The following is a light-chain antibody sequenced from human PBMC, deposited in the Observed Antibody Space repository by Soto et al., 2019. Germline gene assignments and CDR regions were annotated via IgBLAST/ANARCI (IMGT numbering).Light chain of an antibody. Sequence: QSALTQPASGSGSPGQSITISCTGTSSDVGHYDYVSWYQQHPGKAPRLMIYDVNNRPSGVSNRFSGSKSGNTASLTISGLQAQDEADYYCNSYSTSSTPLVFGGGTQLTVL. J-gene: IGLJ2*01. CDR2: DVN. V-gene: IGLV2-14*03. CDR3: NSYSTSSTPLV. CDR1: SSDVGHYDY.